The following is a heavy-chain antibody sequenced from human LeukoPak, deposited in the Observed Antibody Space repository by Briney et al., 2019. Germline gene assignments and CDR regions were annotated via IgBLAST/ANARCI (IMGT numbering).Heavy chain of an antibody. CDR1: GGSISSYY. CDR3: ARVVAARSHYYYYGMDV. CDR2: IYYSGST. V-gene: IGHV4-59*01. Sequence: PSETLSLTCTVSGGSISSYYWSWIRQPPGKGLEWIGYIYYSGSTNYNPSLKSRVTISVDTSKNQFSLKLSSVTAADTAVYYCARVVAARSHYYYYGMDVWGQGTTVTVSS. D-gene: IGHD6-6*01. J-gene: IGHJ6*02.